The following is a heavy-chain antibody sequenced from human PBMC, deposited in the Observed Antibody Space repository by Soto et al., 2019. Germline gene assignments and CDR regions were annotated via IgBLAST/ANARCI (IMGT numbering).Heavy chain of an antibody. V-gene: IGHV3-30-3*01. J-gene: IGHJ2*01. CDR1: GFTFSSYA. CDR3: ARPLWRDDYNWGYFDL. Sequence: QVQLVESGGGVVQPGRSLRLSCAASGFTFSSYAMHWVRQAPGKGLEWVAVISYDGSNKYYTDSVKGRFTISRDNSQNTLHLQMNSLRAADTAVYYCARPLWRDDYNWGYFDLWGRGPLVTVSS. CDR2: ISYDGSNK. D-gene: IGHD4-4*01.